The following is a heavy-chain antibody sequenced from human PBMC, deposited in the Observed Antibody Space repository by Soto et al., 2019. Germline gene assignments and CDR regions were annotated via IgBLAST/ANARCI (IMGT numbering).Heavy chain of an antibody. V-gene: IGHV3-23*01. CDR3: AKVQGGSGSYPPAKNYYYYGMDV. D-gene: IGHD3-10*01. CDR1: GFTFSSYA. J-gene: IGHJ6*02. Sequence: GGSLRLSCAASGFTFSSYAMSWVRQAPGKGLEWVSAISGSGGSTYYADSVKGRFTISRDNSKNTLYLQMNSLRAEDTAVYYCAKVQGGSGSYPPAKNYYYYGMDVWGQGTTVTVSS. CDR2: ISGSGGST.